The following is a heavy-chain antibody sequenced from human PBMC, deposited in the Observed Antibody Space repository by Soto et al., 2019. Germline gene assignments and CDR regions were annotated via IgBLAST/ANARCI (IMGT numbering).Heavy chain of an antibody. CDR3: AKAYRLRWELAFAY. CDR2: MSGSGGST. CDR1: GFTFSSYA. Sequence: PGGSLRLCCAASGFTFSSYAMSWVRQAAGKGLESFSAMSGSGGSTYYADSLEGRFTISRDNSKNTRYLQMNSLSSEDTAVYYCAKAYRLRWELAFAYWGQGTLVTVSS. J-gene: IGHJ4*02. D-gene: IGHD1-26*01. V-gene: IGHV3-23*01.